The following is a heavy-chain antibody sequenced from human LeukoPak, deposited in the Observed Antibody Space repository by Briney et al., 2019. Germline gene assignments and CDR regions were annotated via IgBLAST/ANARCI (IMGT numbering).Heavy chain of an antibody. CDR1: GGSISRGGHC. Sequence: SQTLSLTRTVSGGSISRGGHCWSWIRQHPGKGLEWIGYIDYSGSTFYNPSLKSRLTMSIDTSKNQFSLKLSSVTAADTAVYYCAADTSGYRIFNYWGQGTLVTVSS. J-gene: IGHJ4*02. V-gene: IGHV4-31*03. CDR2: IDYSGST. D-gene: IGHD3-22*01. CDR3: AADTSGYRIFNY.